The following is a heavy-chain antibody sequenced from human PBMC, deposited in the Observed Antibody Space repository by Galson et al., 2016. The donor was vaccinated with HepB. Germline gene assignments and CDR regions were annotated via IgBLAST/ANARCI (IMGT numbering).Heavy chain of an antibody. Sequence: SETLSLTCTVSGGSISSYYWSWIRQPPRKGLEWIGYIYYRGSTNYNPPLTSRVTISVDTSKNQFSLTLTSVTTADTAVYSCARPPSRGGMAVWGQGTTVTVS. V-gene: IGHV4-59*01. CDR1: GGSISSYY. D-gene: IGHD3-10*01. CDR2: IYYRGST. J-gene: IGHJ6*02. CDR3: ARPPSRGGMAV.